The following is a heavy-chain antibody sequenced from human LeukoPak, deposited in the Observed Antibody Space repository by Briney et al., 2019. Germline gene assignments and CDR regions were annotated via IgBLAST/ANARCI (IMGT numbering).Heavy chain of an antibody. D-gene: IGHD3-9*01. CDR3: ARGEYDTNNFRVGFDP. J-gene: IGHJ5*02. CDR2: MNPSSGNT. V-gene: IGHV1-8*01. Sequence: ASVKVSCKASGYTFTSRDVNWVRQATGQGLEWMGWMNPSSGNTGYALKFQGRVTMTRNTSISTAYMELSSLRSEDTAVYYCARGEYDTNNFRVGFDPWGQGTLVTVSS. CDR1: GYTFTSRD.